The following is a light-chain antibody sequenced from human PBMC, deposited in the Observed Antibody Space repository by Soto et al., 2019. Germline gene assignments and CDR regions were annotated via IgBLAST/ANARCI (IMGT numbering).Light chain of an antibody. V-gene: IGLV2-14*01. CDR1: SSDVGGYNY. J-gene: IGLJ1*01. Sequence: QSALTQPASVSGSPGQSITISCTGTSSDVGGYNYVSWYQQHPGKAPKLMIYEVTNRPSRVSNRFSGSKSGNTASLTISGLQAEDEADYYCSSYTSRSTLVFGTGTKLTVL. CDR3: SSYTSRSTLV. CDR2: EVT.